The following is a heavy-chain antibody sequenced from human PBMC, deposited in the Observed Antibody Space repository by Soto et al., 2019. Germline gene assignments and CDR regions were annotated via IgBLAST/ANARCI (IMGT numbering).Heavy chain of an antibody. CDR2: IYYSGST. J-gene: IGHJ4*02. D-gene: IGHD6-19*01. CDR3: ARVFNSGWYLFDY. CDR1: GGSLSSYY. V-gene: IGHV4-59*01. Sequence: SETLSLTCTVSGGSLSSYYWSWIRQPPGKGLEWIGNIYYSGSTNQNPSLKSRVTISVDTSKNQFSLKLSSVTAADTAVYYCARVFNSGWYLFDYWGQGTLVTVSS.